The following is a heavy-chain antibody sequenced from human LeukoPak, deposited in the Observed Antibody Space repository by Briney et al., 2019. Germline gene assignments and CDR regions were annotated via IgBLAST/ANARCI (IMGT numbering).Heavy chain of an antibody. D-gene: IGHD4-17*01. V-gene: IGHV1-46*01. CDR1: GYTFTSYY. Sequence: ASVEVSCKASGYTFTSYYMHWVRQAPGQGLEWMGIINPSGGSTSYAQKFQGRVTMTRDTSTSTVYMELSSLRSEDTAVYYCARDVGPQYGDYAPFDYWGQGTLVTVSS. J-gene: IGHJ4*02. CDR2: INPSGGST. CDR3: ARDVGPQYGDYAPFDY.